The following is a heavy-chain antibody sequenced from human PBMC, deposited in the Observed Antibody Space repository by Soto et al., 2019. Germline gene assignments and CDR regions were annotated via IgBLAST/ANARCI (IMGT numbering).Heavy chain of an antibody. V-gene: IGHV1-46*01. J-gene: IGHJ4*02. D-gene: IGHD2-21*02. CDR2: VNPSGGHT. CDR1: VDTFTDYY. CDR3: ARGGHGVVVTAAFDY. Sequence: QVQLVQSGAEVKKPGASVKDSCKASVDTFTDYYIHWVRQAPGQGLEWMGTVNPSGGHTTYAQHFLGRITMTRDTSTSTLYIEVPSLTSEEPAIYYSARGGHGVVVTAAFDYWGQGARVTVSS.